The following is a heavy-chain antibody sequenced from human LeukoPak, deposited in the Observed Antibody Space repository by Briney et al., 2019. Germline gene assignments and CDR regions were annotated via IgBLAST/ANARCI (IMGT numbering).Heavy chain of an antibody. Sequence: GVSLRLSCVASGFTFSSFWMSWVRQAPGKGLEWVANIKQDGSKTYYVASVQGRFTISRDSAKNSLFLQMNTLRVEDTAVYYCARDSAFHSSWPFYCYYYYMDVWGKGTTVTISS. CDR1: GFTFSSFW. CDR2: IKQDGSKT. CDR3: ARDSAFHSSWPFYCYYYYMDV. J-gene: IGHJ6*03. D-gene: IGHD6-13*01. V-gene: IGHV3-7*01.